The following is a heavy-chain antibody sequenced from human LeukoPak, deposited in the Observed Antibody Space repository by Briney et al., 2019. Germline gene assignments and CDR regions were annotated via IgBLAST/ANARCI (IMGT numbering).Heavy chain of an antibody. Sequence: SDTLSLTCTASGGSISSGGYYWSWIRQPPGKGLEWIGYIYYSGSTYYNPSLKSRVTISVDTSKNQFSLKLSSVTAADTAVYYCARVVAAGRDYYFDYWGQGTLVTVSS. CDR1: GGSISSGGYY. CDR2: IYYSGST. CDR3: ARVVAAGRDYYFDY. V-gene: IGHV4-31*03. J-gene: IGHJ4*02. D-gene: IGHD6-13*01.